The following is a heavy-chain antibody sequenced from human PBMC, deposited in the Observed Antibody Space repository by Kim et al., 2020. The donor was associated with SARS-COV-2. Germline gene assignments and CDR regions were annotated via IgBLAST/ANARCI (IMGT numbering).Heavy chain of an antibody. CDR1: GFTFSSYA. V-gene: IGHV3-30*04. J-gene: IGHJ4*02. Sequence: GGSLRLSCAASGFTFSSYAMHWVRQAPGKGLEWVAVISYDGSNKYYADSVKGRFTISRDNSKNTLYLQMNSLRAEDTAVYYCARGLNLYFDYWGQGTLVT. CDR2: ISYDGSNK. CDR3: ARGLNLYFDY.